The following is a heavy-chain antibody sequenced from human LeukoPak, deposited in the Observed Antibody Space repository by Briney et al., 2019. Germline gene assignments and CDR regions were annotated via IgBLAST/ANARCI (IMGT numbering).Heavy chain of an antibody. CDR3: ARVGPPLWDYSNYGYYMDV. D-gene: IGHD4-11*01. CDR1: GYTLTSYG. J-gene: IGHJ6*03. Sequence: GASVKVSCKASGYTLTSYGISWVRQAPGQGLEWMGWIRAYNGNTNYAQKLQGRVTMTTDTSTSTAYMELRSLRSDDTAVYYCARVGPPLWDYSNYGYYMDVWGKGTTVTVSS. CDR2: IRAYNGNT. V-gene: IGHV1-18*01.